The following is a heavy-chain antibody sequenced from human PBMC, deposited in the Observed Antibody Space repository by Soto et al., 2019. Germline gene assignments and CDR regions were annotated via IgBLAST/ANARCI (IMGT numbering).Heavy chain of an antibody. Sequence: QVQLQESGPGLLKPSGTLSLTCTVSGDSMSSSNWWNWVRQSPGKGREWIGEAHHSGRTNYNPSFKSRVTISVDRSQKQVSLKLNSVTAADTALYYCARSEATALDYWGQGTLVTVSS. J-gene: IGHJ4*02. CDR1: GDSMSSSNW. V-gene: IGHV4-4*02. CDR3: ARSEATALDY. CDR2: AHHSGRT.